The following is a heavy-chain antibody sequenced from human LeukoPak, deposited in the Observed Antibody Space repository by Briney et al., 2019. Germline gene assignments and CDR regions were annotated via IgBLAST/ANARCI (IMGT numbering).Heavy chain of an antibody. CDR1: AGSISSSSHH. D-gene: IGHD5-12*01. CDR2: IYYGRTT. V-gene: IGHV4-39*01. J-gene: IGHJ4*02. Sequence: PSETLSLTCTVSAGSISSSSHHWGWIRQSPGNGLEGIGSIYYGRTTYYNPSLNSRVTISVVTSKNQFSLQLNSVTATDTAVYYCVRHDGRGGATMGALDSWGQGSLVTVSS. CDR3: VRHDGRGGATMGALDS.